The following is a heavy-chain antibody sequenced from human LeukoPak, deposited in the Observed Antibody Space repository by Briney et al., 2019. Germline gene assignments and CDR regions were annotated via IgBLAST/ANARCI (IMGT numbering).Heavy chain of an antibody. V-gene: IGHV4-30-4*01. CDR1: GGSITSGDSY. J-gene: IGHJ5*02. CDR3: AREHQNCTGTSCSDWFDP. CDR2: IYFAGST. Sequence: SETLSLTCSVSGGSITSGDSYWSWIRQPPGKGLEWIGYIYFAGSTSYNPSLKSRVTISVDRTKNQLSLKLSSVTAADTAVYYCAREHQNCTGTSCSDWFDPWGLGTLVTVSS. D-gene: IGHD2-2*01.